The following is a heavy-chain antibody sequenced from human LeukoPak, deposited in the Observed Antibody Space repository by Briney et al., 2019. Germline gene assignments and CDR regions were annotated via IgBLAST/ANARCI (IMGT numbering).Heavy chain of an antibody. D-gene: IGHD2-2*01. CDR2: IYPGDSDT. J-gene: IGHJ5*02. V-gene: IGHV5-51*01. CDR1: GYSFSTYW. Sequence: GESLKISCKGYGYSFSTYWIGWVRQMPGKGLEWMGIIYPGDSDTRYSPSFQGQVTISADKSISTAYLQWSSLKASDTAMYYCARQTEYCSSTSCYPNWFDPWGQGTLVTVSS. CDR3: ARQTEYCSSTSCYPNWFDP.